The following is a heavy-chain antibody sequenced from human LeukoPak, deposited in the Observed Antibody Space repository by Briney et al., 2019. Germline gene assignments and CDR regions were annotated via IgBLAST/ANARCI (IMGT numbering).Heavy chain of an antibody. J-gene: IGHJ4*02. CDR2: IYYSGST. CDR3: ARRGYSREFDC. CDR1: GGSLNSYY. Sequence: SETLSLTCTVSGGSLNSYYWIWIRQPPGKGLEWIGYIYYSGSTNYNPSLKSRVTISVDTSKNQFSLKLSSVTAADTAVYYCARRGYSREFDCWGQGTLVTVSS. D-gene: IGHD5-18*01. V-gene: IGHV4-59*01.